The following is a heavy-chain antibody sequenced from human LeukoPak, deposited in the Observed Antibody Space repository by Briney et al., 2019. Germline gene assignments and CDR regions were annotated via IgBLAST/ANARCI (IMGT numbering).Heavy chain of an antibody. CDR3: ARVVSSSWYFDY. Sequence: GGSLRLSCAASGFTFSDDFMSWIRQAPGKGLEWVSSISSSSSYIYYADSVKGRFTISRDDAKNSLYLQMNSLRAEDTAVYYCARVVSSSWYFDYWGQGTLVTVSS. D-gene: IGHD6-13*01. CDR1: GFTFSDDF. CDR2: ISSSSSYI. J-gene: IGHJ4*02. V-gene: IGHV3-11*06.